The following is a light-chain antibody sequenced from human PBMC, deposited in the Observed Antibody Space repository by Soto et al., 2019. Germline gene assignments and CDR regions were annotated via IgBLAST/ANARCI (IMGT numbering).Light chain of an antibody. CDR1: QSVRNN. J-gene: IGKJ5*01. V-gene: IGKV3-15*01. CDR2: YAS. CDR3: QQYNDWPPIT. Sequence: ETLMTQSPATLSVSPGESATLSCRASQSVRNNLAWYQHKPGQAPRLLIYYASTRATGIPARFSGSGSGTEFTLTISSLQSEDFALYYCQQYNDWPPITFGQGTRLEIK.